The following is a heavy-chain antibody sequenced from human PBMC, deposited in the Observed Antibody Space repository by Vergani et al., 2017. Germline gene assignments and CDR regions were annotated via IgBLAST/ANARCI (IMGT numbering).Heavy chain of an antibody. Sequence: QVQLQQWGGGLLKPSETLSLTCVVNGGSFTSYHWTWIRQSPGEGLEWVGGIDHTGRPDYNPPLKSRLTMSVDKSRNQFSLTRNSVTAPVTAIYFCARVNTETNGHLYYYYYRDVWGQGAAVTVS. D-gene: IGHD4-11*01. CDR3: ARVNTETNGHLYYYYYRDV. V-gene: IGHV4-34*01. J-gene: IGHJ6*03. CDR2: IDHTGRP. CDR1: GGSFTSYH.